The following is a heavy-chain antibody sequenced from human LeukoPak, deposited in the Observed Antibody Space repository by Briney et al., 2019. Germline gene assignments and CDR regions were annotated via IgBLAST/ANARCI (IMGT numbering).Heavy chain of an antibody. J-gene: IGHJ4*02. CDR1: GGTFSSYA. D-gene: IGHD4-23*01. Sequence: SVKVSCKASGGTFSSYAISWVRQAPGQGLEWMGGIIPIFGTANYAQKFQGRVTITTDDSTSTAYMELSSLRSEDTAVYYCARGGTVGMYFDYWGQGTLVTVSS. V-gene: IGHV1-69*05. CDR2: IIPIFGTA. CDR3: ARGGTVGMYFDY.